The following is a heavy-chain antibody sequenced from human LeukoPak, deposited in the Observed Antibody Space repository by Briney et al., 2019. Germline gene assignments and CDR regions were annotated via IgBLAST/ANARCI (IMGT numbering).Heavy chain of an antibody. J-gene: IGHJ4*02. CDR1: GYTFTAYY. V-gene: IGHV1-2*02. CDR3: ARRPINCIITNCYVDY. CDR2: MNPNSGDT. Sequence: ASVKVSCKASGYTFTAYYIHWVRQAPGQGLEWMGWMNPNSGDTSYAREFQDRVTMTRDTSLSTAYMELSRLRSDDTAVYFCARRPINCIITNCYVDYWGQGILVTVSS. D-gene: IGHD2-2*01.